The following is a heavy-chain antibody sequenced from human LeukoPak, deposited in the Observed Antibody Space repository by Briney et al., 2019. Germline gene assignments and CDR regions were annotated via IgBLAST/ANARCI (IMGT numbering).Heavy chain of an antibody. CDR2: INHSGST. CDR3: ARGFYCSSTSCYRNWFDP. D-gene: IGHD2-2*02. V-gene: IGHV4-34*01. J-gene: IGHJ5*02. CDR1: GGSFSGYY. Sequence: SETLSLTCAVYGGSFSGYYWSWIRQPPGKGLEWIGGINHSGSTNYNPSLKSRVTISVDTSKNQFSLKLSSVTAADTAVYYCARGFYCSSTSCYRNWFDPWGQGTLVTVSS.